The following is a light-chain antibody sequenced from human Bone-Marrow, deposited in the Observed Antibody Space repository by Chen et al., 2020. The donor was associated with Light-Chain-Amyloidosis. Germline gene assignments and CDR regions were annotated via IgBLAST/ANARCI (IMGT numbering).Light chain of an antibody. CDR2: EDD. V-gene: IGLV6-57*01. J-gene: IGLJ3*02. CDR1: SGSIATNY. Sequence: NFMLTQPHSVSESPGKTVIISCTRSSGSIATNYVQWYQQRPGSSPTTVIYEDDQRPSGVPDRFSGSIDRSSNSASLPISVLKTEDEADYYCQSYQGSSQGVFGGGTKLTVL. CDR3: QSYQGSSQGV.